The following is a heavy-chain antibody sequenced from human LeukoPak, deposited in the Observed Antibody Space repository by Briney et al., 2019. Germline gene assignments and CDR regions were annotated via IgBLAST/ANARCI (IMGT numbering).Heavy chain of an antibody. CDR2: IYYSGST. CDR3: ARERDFYDSSGSPSY. V-gene: IGHV4-59*12. CDR1: GGSISSYY. J-gene: IGHJ4*02. Sequence: SETLSLTCTVSGGSISSYYWSWIRQPPGKGLEWIGNIYYSGSTNYNPSLKSRVTISVDTSKNQFSLKVRSVTAADTAVYYCARERDFYDSSGSPSYWGQGTLVIVSS. D-gene: IGHD3-22*01.